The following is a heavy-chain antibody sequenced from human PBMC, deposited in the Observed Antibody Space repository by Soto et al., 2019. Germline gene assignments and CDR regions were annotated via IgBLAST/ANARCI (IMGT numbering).Heavy chain of an antibody. Sequence: TLSLTCTVSGGSISSGDYYWSWIRQPPGKGLEWIGYIYYSGSTYYNPSLKSRVTISVDTSKNQFSLKLSSVTAADTAVYYCARDVGGGNYFDYWGQGTLFTVSS. CDR1: GGSISSGDYY. CDR2: IYYSGST. J-gene: IGHJ4*02. D-gene: IGHD2-15*01. CDR3: ARDVGGGNYFDY. V-gene: IGHV4-30-4*01.